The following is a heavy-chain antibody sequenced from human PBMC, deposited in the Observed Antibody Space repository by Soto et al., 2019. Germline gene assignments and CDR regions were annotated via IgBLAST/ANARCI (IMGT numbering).Heavy chain of an antibody. V-gene: IGHV1-18*01. CDR3: ARDYFDLSAQADY. J-gene: IGHJ4*02. CDR1: GYRFMSFG. CDR2: ISGNSGKT. Sequence: QVQLVQSGPEVKKPGASVKVACRASGYRFMSFGISWVRQAPGPGLEWMGWISGNSGKTKYAQKVQGRVTMTTDTSTSTAYMEMRSLRTDDTAVYYCARDYFDLSAQADYWGQGTLVTVSS. D-gene: IGHD3-10*01.